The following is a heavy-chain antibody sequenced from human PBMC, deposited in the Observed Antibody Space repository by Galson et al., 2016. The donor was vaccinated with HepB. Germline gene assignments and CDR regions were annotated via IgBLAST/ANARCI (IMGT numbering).Heavy chain of an antibody. CDR1: GYTFTSYE. Sequence: SVKVSCKASGYTFTSYEINWVRQAPGQGLEWMGWVSANNGNANYAEKLRGRVTLTTDTSTTIAYLELRSLSSDDTAVYYCASERHGSGRDVFDSWGQGTLVTVSS. CDR3: ASERHGSGRDVFDS. V-gene: IGHV1-18*04. D-gene: IGHD3-10*01. J-gene: IGHJ3*02. CDR2: VSANNGNA.